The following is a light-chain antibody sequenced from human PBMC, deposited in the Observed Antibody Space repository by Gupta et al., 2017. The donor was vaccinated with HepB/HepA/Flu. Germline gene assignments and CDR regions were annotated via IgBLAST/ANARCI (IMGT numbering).Light chain of an antibody. CDR3: QQEGSSSLT. V-gene: IGKV3-20*01. CDR2: DAS. J-gene: IGKJ4*01. Sequence: EIVLTQSPGTLSLSPGERATLSCRASQSVSSSYLAWYQQKPGQAPRLLIYDASSRATGIPDRFSGSGSGTDFTLTISRLEPEDFAVYYCQQEGSSSLTFGGGTKVEIK. CDR1: QSVSSSY.